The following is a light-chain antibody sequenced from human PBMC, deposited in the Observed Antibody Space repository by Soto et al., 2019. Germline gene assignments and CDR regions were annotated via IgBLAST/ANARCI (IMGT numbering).Light chain of an antibody. CDR3: QHYNSYPEA. J-gene: IGKJ1*01. Sequence: DIQMTQSASTLSGSVGDRVTITCRASQTISSWLAWYQQKPGKAPKLLIYKASTLKSGVPSRFSGSGSGTEFTLTISSLKTDDFATYYCQHYNSYPEAFGQGTKVDIK. V-gene: IGKV1-5*03. CDR1: QTISSW. CDR2: KAS.